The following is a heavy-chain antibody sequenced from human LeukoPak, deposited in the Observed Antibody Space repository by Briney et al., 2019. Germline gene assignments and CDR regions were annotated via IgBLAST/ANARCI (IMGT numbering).Heavy chain of an antibody. J-gene: IGHJ4*02. D-gene: IGHD2-15*01. CDR1: EGTFSSYA. CDR2: IIPIFGTA. CDR3: ARGRYCSGGSCYSDY. V-gene: IGHV1-69*05. Sequence: SVKVSCKPSEGTFSSYAISWVRQAPGQGLEWMGRIIPIFGTANYAQKFRGRVTITTDESTSTAYMELSSLRSEDTAVYYCARGRYCSGGSCYSDYWGQGTLVTVPS.